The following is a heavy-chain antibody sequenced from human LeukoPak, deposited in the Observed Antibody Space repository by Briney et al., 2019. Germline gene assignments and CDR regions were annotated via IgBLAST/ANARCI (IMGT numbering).Heavy chain of an antibody. D-gene: IGHD1-26*01. CDR1: GYTFTGYY. CDR2: INPNSGVT. CDR3: AREESIGRYQFLHDS. V-gene: IGHV1-2*02. Sequence: ASVKVSCKASGYTFTGYYIHWVRQAPGQGLEWMGWINPNSGVTNYAQKFQGRVTMTTDTSTSTAYMELRSLTSDDTAVYYCAREESIGRYQFLHDSWGQGTLVTVSS. J-gene: IGHJ4*02.